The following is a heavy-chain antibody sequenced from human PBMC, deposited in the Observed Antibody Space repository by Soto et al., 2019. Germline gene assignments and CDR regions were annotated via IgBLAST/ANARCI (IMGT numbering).Heavy chain of an antibody. CDR3: ARGVDRTFYY. J-gene: IGHJ4*02. CDR2: TSYDGSIK. V-gene: IGHV3-30-3*01. Sequence: QVQLVESGGGVVQPGRSLRLSCAASGFNFNNHAMHWVRQAPGKGLEWVAVTSYDGSIKFYPDSVEGRFTISRENSKNTVYLQINSLRPEDTAVYNCARGVDRTFYYWGQGTLVTVSS. CDR1: GFNFNNHA.